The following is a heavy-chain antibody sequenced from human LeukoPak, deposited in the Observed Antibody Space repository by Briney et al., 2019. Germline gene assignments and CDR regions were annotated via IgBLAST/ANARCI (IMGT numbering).Heavy chain of an antibody. J-gene: IGHJ4*02. CDR1: GFTFSSYS. CDR3: ARELRGPYSGSNFDY. D-gene: IGHD1-26*01. V-gene: IGHV3-48*01. CDR2: ISSSSSTI. Sequence: SGESLRLSCAASGFTFSSYSMNWVRQAPGKGLEWVSYISSSSSTIYYADSVKGRFTISRDNAKNSLYLQMNSLRAEDTAVYYCARELRGPYSGSNFDYWGQGTLVTVSS.